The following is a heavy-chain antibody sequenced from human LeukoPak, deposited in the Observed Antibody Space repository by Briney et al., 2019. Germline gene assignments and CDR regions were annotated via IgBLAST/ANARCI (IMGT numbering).Heavy chain of an antibody. J-gene: IGHJ6*02. CDR3: ARAQDTAMVKSYYYYYGMDV. CDR2: IYYSGST. Sequence: PSQTLSLTCTVSGGSISSHYWSWIRQPPGKGLEWIGYIYYSGSTNYNPSLKSRVTISVDTSKNQFSLKLSSVTAADTAVYYCARAQDTAMVKSYYYYYGMDVWGQGTTVTVSS. D-gene: IGHD5-18*01. CDR1: GGSISSHY. V-gene: IGHV4-59*11.